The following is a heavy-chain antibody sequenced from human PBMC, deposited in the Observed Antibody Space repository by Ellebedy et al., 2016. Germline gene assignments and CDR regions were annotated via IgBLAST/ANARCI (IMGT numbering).Heavy chain of an antibody. Sequence: ASVKVSCKASGYPFTAYYIHWVRQAPGQGLEWMGVINPSAGSTSYAQKLQGRVTMTRETSTSSVYLELSSLKSEDTALFYCARANTVTNQYYFDHWGQGTLVTVSS. D-gene: IGHD4-17*01. V-gene: IGHV1-46*04. CDR3: ARANTVTNQYYFDH. CDR2: INPSAGST. CDR1: GYPFTAYY. J-gene: IGHJ4*02.